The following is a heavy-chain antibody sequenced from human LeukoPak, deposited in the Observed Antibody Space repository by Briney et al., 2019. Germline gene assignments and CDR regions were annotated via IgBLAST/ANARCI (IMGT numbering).Heavy chain of an antibody. V-gene: IGHV4-30-4*08. Sequence: SWIRQPPGKGLEWIGYIYYSGSTYYNPSLKSRVTISVDTSKNQFSLKLSSVTAADTAVYYCARGGRVTMVRGVTNWFDPWGQGTLVTVSS. CDR3: ARGGRVTMVRGVTNWFDP. J-gene: IGHJ5*02. D-gene: IGHD3-10*01. CDR2: IYYSGST.